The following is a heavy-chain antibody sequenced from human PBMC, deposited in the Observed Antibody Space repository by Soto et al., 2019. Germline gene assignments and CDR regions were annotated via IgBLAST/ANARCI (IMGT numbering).Heavy chain of an antibody. CDR3: APISPRWYSSSFGWDFDY. Sequence: QVHLQQWGAGLLKPSETLSLTCAVYGGSFSGYYWSWIRQPPGKGLEWIGEITPTGSTNYNPSLKCRVNISVDTSKNQFSLTLTSVKAADTPVYYCAPISPRWYSSSFGWDFDYWVQGNLVTVSS. V-gene: IGHV4-34*02. CDR1: GGSFSGYY. CDR2: ITPTGST. D-gene: IGHD6-13*01. J-gene: IGHJ4*02.